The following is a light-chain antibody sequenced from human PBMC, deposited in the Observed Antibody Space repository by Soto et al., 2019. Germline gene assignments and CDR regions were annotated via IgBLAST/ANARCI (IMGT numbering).Light chain of an antibody. Sequence: DIPMTQSPSSLSASVGDRVTITCRASQGIRSDLAWFQQKPGKAPKRLIFAASSLQSGVPSRFTGSGSGTEFTLTINSLQPEDLATYYCLQYSNYPRTFGHGTKVEIK. CDR3: LQYSNYPRT. CDR2: AAS. V-gene: IGKV1-17*01. J-gene: IGKJ1*01. CDR1: QGIRSD.